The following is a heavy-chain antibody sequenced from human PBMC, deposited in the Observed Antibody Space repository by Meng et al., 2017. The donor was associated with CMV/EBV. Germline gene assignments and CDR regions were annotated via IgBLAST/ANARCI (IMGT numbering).Heavy chain of an antibody. V-gene: IGHV4-61*01. CDR2: IYYSGST. Sequence: GSLRLSCTVSGGSVSSGSYYWSWIRQPPGKGLEWIGYIYYSGSTNYNHSLKSRVTISVDTSKNQFSLKLSSVTAADTAVYYCAREAFYDFWSTWGQGTLVTVSS. CDR3: AREAFYDFWST. CDR1: GGSVSSGSYY. D-gene: IGHD3-3*01. J-gene: IGHJ5*02.